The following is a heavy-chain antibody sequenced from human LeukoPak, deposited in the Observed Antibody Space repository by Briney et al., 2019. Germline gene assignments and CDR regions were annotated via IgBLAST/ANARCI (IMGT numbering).Heavy chain of an antibody. CDR1: GGSISSYY. D-gene: IGHD4-17*01. CDR3: AGRYGDYYYYYMDV. CDR2: IYTSGST. J-gene: IGHJ6*03. Sequence: SETLSLTCTVSGGSISSYYWSWIRQSAGKGLEWIGRIYTSGSTNYNPSLKSRVTMSVDTSKRQFSLKLSSVTAADTAVYYCAGRYGDYYYYYMDVWGKGTTVTISS. V-gene: IGHV4-4*07.